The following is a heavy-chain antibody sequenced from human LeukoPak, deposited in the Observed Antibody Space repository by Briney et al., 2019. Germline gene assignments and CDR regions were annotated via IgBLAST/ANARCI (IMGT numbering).Heavy chain of an antibody. Sequence: ASVTVSCKASGYTFTSYAMHWVRQAPGQRREWMGWINAGNGNTKYSQKFQGRVTITRDTSASTAYMELSSLRSEDTAVYYCARELGDILTGYTAPYYYYGMDVWGKGTTVTVSS. CDR3: ARELGDILTGYTAPYYYYGMDV. CDR2: INAGNGNT. V-gene: IGHV1-3*01. J-gene: IGHJ6*04. CDR1: GYTFTSYA. D-gene: IGHD3-9*01.